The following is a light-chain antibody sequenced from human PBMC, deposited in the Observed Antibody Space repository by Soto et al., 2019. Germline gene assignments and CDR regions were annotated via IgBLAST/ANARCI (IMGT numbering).Light chain of an antibody. V-gene: IGKV1D-13*01. CDR1: QGISSA. J-gene: IGKJ5*01. CDR3: QQFNDYPPA. CDR2: DAA. Sequence: IKLTQSPSSLSASAGDRVTITCRASQGISSALAWYQQKPGKAPKLLIYDAASLQSGVPSRFSGSGSDTDFSLTISGLQPEDVATYYCQQFNDYPPALGQGTRLEIK.